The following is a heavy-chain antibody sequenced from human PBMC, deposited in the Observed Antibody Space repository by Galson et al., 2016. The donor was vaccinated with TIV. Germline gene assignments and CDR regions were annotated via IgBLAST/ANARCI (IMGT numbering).Heavy chain of an antibody. Sequence: SLRLSCAASGFTSNTNTMSWIRQAPGKGLEWVSTSSGSGDTIYYADSVKGRFTISRDNSKGTLYLQMSSLRVDDTAIYYCAKTQVDIVVAPASTPSYYFAYWGQGPLVTVSS. CDR3: AKTQVDIVVAPASTPSYYFAY. D-gene: IGHD2-2*02. J-gene: IGHJ4*02. CDR2: SSGSGDTI. V-gene: IGHV3-23*01. CDR1: GFTSNTNT.